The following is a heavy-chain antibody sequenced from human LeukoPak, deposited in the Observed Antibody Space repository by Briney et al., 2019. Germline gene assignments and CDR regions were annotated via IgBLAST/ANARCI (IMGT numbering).Heavy chain of an antibody. J-gene: IGHJ4*02. CDR3: ARDPPAVSINTYA. V-gene: IGHV3-66*01. D-gene: IGHD2-8*01. Sequence: GGSLRLSCAASGFTVCNNYMNWVRQAPGKGLEWVSLIFSHGETSYADSVKGRFTISRDNSKNTLYLQMNGLRVEDTAVYYCARDPPAVSINTYAWGQGTLVTVS. CDR1: GFTVCNNY. CDR2: IFSHGET.